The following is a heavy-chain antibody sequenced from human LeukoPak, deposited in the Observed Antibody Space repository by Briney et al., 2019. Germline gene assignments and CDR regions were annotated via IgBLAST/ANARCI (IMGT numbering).Heavy chain of an antibody. Sequence: PGGSLRLSCAASGFTVSSNYMSWVRQAPGKGLEWVSVIYSGGSTYYADSVKGRFTISRDNSKNTLYLQMNSLRAEDTAVYYCARDLTTDILTGYSTGYYYYGMDVWGQGTTVTVSS. J-gene: IGHJ6*02. CDR1: GFTVSSNY. D-gene: IGHD3-9*01. CDR3: ARDLTTDILTGYSTGYYYYGMDV. CDR2: IYSGGST. V-gene: IGHV3-53*01.